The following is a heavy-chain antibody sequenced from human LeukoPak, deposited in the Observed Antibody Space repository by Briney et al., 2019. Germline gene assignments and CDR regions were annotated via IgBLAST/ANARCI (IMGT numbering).Heavy chain of an antibody. CDR3: AGQNFYDSSGYYYTYPAKIDY. CDR2: IYYSGST. V-gene: IGHV4-30-4*01. Sequence: SQTLSLTSTVSGGSISSGDYYWSWIRQPPGKGLEWIGYIYYSGSTYYNPSLKSRVTISVDTSKNQFSLKLSSVTAADTAVYYCAGQNFYDSSGYYYTYPAKIDYWGQGSLVTVSS. J-gene: IGHJ4*02. D-gene: IGHD3-22*01. CDR1: GGSISSGDYY.